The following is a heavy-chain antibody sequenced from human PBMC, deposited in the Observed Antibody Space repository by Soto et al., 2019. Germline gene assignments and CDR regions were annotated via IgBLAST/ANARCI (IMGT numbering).Heavy chain of an antibody. Sequence: ASVKVSCKASGFTFTSSAVQWVRQARGQRLEWIGWIVVGSGNTNYAQKFQERVTITRDMSTSAAYMELSSLRSEDTAVYYCAAAPLPAENFDYWGQGTLVTVSS. CDR2: IVVGSGNT. J-gene: IGHJ4*02. V-gene: IGHV1-58*01. CDR3: AAAPLPAENFDY. CDR1: GFTFTSSA.